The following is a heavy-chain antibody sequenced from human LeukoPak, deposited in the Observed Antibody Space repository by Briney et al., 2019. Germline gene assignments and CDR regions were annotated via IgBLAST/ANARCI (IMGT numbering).Heavy chain of an antibody. CDR2: IRSKAYGGTT. J-gene: IGHJ3*02. Sequence: PGRSLRLSCTASGFTFRDYAMSWVRQAPGKGLEWVGFIRSKAYGGTTEYAASVKGRFTISRDDSKSIAYLQMNSLKTEDTAVSDCTRDNWNDGVYAFDIWGQGTMVTVSS. V-gene: IGHV3-49*04. CDR3: TRDNWNDGVYAFDI. D-gene: IGHD1-20*01. CDR1: GFTFRDYA.